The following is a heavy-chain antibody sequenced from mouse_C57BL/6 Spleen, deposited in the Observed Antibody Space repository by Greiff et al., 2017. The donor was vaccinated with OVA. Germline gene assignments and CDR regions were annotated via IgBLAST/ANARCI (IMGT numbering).Heavy chain of an antibody. J-gene: IGHJ3*01. CDR1: GYTFTDYE. Sequence: VQGVESGAELVRPGASVTLSCKASGYTFTDYEMHWVKQTPVHGLEWIGAIDPETGGTAYNQKFKGKAILTADKSSSTAYMELRSLTSEDSAVYYCTATGAAWFAYWGQGTLVTVSA. CDR2: IDPETGGT. V-gene: IGHV1-15*01. D-gene: IGHD4-1*02. CDR3: TATGAAWFAY.